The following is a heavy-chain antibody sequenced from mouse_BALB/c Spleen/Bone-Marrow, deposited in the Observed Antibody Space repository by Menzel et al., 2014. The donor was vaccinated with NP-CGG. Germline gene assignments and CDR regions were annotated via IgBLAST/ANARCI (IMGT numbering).Heavy chain of an antibody. J-gene: IGHJ4*01. CDR2: IYPGGGYT. V-gene: IGHV1-63*02. Sequence: LVESGAELVRPGTSVKMSCKAAGYTFXNYWIGWVKQRPGHGLEWIGDIYPGGGYTNYNEKFKGKATLTADTSSSTAYMQLSSLTSEDSAVYYCAIHGEAMDYWGQGTSVTVSS. CDR1: GYTFXNYW. CDR3: AIHGEAMDY.